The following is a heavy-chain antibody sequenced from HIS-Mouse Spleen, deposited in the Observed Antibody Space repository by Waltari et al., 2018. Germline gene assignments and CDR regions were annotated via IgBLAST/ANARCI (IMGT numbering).Heavy chain of an antibody. J-gene: IGHJ2*01. CDR1: GGSISSSSLY. CDR3: AREIPYSSSWYDWYFDL. Sequence: QLQLQESGPGLVKPSETLSLTCTVSGGSISSSSLYWGWIRQPPGKGLEWIGSIYYSGSTYYNPSLKSRVTISVDTSKNQFSLKLSSVTAADTAVYYCAREIPYSSSWYDWYFDLWGRGTLVTVSS. CDR2: IYYSGST. D-gene: IGHD6-13*01. V-gene: IGHV4-39*07.